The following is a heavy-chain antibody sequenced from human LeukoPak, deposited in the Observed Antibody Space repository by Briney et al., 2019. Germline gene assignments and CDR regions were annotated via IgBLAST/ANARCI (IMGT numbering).Heavy chain of an antibody. Sequence: GASVKVSCKASGYTFTGYYMHWVRQAPGQGLEWMGWINPNSGGTNYAQKFQGRVTMTRDTSISTAYMELSSLRSEDTAVYYCARGMRYYDFWSGYYYFDYWGQGTLVTVSS. J-gene: IGHJ4*02. CDR1: GYTFTGYY. CDR3: ARGMRYYDFWSGYYYFDY. D-gene: IGHD3-3*01. V-gene: IGHV1-2*02. CDR2: INPNSGGT.